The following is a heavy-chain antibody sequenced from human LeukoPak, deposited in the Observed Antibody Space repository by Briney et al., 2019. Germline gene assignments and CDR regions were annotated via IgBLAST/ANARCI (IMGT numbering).Heavy chain of an antibody. Sequence: GESLKISCKGSGYSFTSYWIGWVRQMPGKGLQWRGVIYPGDSDTRYSPSFQGQVTISADKSISSAYLQWSSLKASGTAMYYCARSYGSSSGSFEYWGQGTLVNVSS. CDR2: IYPGDSDT. J-gene: IGHJ4*02. D-gene: IGHD6-6*01. CDR3: ARSYGSSSGSFEY. CDR1: GYSFTSYW. V-gene: IGHV5-51*01.